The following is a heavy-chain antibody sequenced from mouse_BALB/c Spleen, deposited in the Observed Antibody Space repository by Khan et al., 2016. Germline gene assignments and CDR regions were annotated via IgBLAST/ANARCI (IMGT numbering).Heavy chain of an antibody. CDR2: INPSTGYT. V-gene: IGHV1-7*01. J-gene: IGHJ3*01. Sequence: QVQLKQSGAELAKPGASVKMSCKASGYTFTSYWMHWVKQRPGQGLEWIGYINPSTGYTEYNQKFKDKATLTADKSSSTTYMQLSSLTSEDSAVYSSARWADYGNYLFAYWGQGTLVTVSA. CDR3: ARWADYGNYLFAY. CDR1: GYTFTSYW. D-gene: IGHD2-1*01.